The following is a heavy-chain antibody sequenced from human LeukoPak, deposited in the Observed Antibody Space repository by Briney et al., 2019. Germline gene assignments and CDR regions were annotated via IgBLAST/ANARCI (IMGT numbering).Heavy chain of an antibody. Sequence: GGSLRPSCAASGFTVSSNYMNWVRQAPGKGLEWVSVFYSGGITYYADSVKGRFTISRDNSKNTLYLQMNSLRPEDTAVYYCARGYRGYAGYFDYWGRGTLVTVSS. D-gene: IGHD5-12*01. CDR3: ARGYRGYAGYFDY. J-gene: IGHJ4*02. V-gene: IGHV3-66*01. CDR2: FYSGGIT. CDR1: GFTVSSNY.